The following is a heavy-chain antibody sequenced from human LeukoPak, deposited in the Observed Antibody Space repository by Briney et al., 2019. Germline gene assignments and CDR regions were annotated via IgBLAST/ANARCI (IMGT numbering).Heavy chain of an antibody. J-gene: IGHJ4*02. CDR1: GFTFSSYS. CDR2: ISSSSSYI. D-gene: IGHD3-22*01. CDR3: ARDSYYYDSSGYRPFDY. Sequence: GGSLRLSCAASGFTFSSYSMNWVRQAPGKGLEWVSSISSSSSYIYYADSVKGRFTISRDNAKNSLYLQMNSLRAEDTAVYYCARDSYYYDSSGYRPFDYWGQGTLVTVSS. V-gene: IGHV3-21*01.